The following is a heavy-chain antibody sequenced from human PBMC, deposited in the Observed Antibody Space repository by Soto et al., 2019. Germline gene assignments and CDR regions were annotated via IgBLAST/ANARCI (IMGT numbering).Heavy chain of an antibody. Sequence: QVQQLESGPGLVKPSHTLSLTCTVSGASISDFSWCWIRQPDGTGLEWIGRSTFNGNTKYNSSFRSRVSMSVDTYRNQFSLSLQSATAADTAMYYCARESGENWTYEAPWGQGTLVTVSS. CDR3: ARESGENWTYEAP. CDR1: GASISDFS. D-gene: IGHD1-7*01. CDR2: STFNGNT. J-gene: IGHJ5*02. V-gene: IGHV4-4*07.